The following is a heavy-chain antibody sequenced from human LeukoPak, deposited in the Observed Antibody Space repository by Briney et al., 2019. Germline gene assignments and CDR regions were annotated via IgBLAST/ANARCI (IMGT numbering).Heavy chain of an antibody. CDR2: IYYTGIT. V-gene: IGHV4-59*11. CDR3: ARVSFHYHSGNYGWYFDS. Sequence: SETLSLTCTVSGGSISGQYWSLIRRPPGKGLEWIGYIYYTGITKYNPSLKSRVTISVDTSKNQFSLRLTSVTAADTAVYYCARVSFHYHSGNYGWYFDSWGQGTLVTVSS. CDR1: GGSISGQY. D-gene: IGHD3-10*01. J-gene: IGHJ4*02.